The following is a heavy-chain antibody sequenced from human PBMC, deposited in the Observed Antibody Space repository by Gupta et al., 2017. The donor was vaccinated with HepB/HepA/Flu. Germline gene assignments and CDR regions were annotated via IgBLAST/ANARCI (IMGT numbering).Heavy chain of an antibody. J-gene: IGHJ4*02. CDR2: INNAGTSA. CDR3: VGDYNFWSGYVY. Sequence: ELPLVESGRGLAQPGASLRLTCAASGSILRSYWMHWVRQAPGKGLVSVSRINNAGTSASHADSVKGRFTMSRDNAKNTLYLQMNSLRAEDTAVYYCVGDYNFWSGYVYWGQGTLVTVSS. CDR1: GSILRSYW. D-gene: IGHD3-3*01. V-gene: IGHV3-74*01.